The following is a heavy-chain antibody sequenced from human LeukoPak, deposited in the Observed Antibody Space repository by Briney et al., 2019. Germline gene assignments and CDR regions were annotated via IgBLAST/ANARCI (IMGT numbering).Heavy chain of an antibody. V-gene: IGHV3-15*01. CDR3: TTGNVLGFLEWFMGRYYMDV. D-gene: IGHD3-3*01. J-gene: IGHJ6*03. CDR1: GFTLSNAW. CDR2: ITSKTDGGTT. Sequence: RTGGSLRLSCAASGFTLSNAWMSWVRQAPGKGLEWGGRITSKTDGGTTDYAAPVKGRFPISRDGSKNTLYLQMTSLKSEDTAVYYCTTGNVLGFLEWFMGRYYMDVWGKGTTVTVSS.